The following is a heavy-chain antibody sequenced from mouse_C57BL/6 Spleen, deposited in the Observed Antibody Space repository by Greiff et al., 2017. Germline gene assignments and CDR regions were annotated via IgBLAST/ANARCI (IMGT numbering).Heavy chain of an antibody. V-gene: IGHV1-55*01. D-gene: IGHD2-1*01. CDR2: IYPGSGST. J-gene: IGHJ2*01. Sequence: VQLQQPGAELVKPGASVKMSCKASGYTFTSYWITWVKQRPGQGLEWIGDIYPGSGSTNYNEKFKSKATLTVDTSSSTAYMQLSSLTSADSAVYYCARKAGNYVYYFDYWGQGTTLTVSS. CDR3: ARKAGNYVYYFDY. CDR1: GYTFTSYW.